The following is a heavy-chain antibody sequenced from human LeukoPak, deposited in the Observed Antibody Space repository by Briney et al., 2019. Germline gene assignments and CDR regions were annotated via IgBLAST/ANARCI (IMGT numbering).Heavy chain of an antibody. D-gene: IGHD6-6*01. J-gene: IGHJ3*02. CDR1: GFSLSTSGVG. V-gene: IGHV2-5*01. CDR2: IYWHDDK. CDR3: AHRPIGPFLIAARPYDAFDI. Sequence: SGPTLLKPTPTLTLTCTFSGFSLSTSGVGGGWIRQPPGKALEWLTLIYWHDDKRYSPSLKSRLTITKDTSKNQVVLTMTNMDPVDTATYYCAHRPIGPFLIAARPYDAFDIWGQGTMVTVSS.